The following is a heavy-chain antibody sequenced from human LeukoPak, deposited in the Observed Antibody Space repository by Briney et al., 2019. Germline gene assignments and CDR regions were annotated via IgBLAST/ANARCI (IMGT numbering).Heavy chain of an antibody. Sequence: GESLKISCKGSGYSFTSYWIGWVRQMPGKGLEWMGIIYPGDSDGRYSPSFQGQVTISADKSISTAYLQRNSLKASGTAMYYCARLRDAYPDYWGQGTLITVSS. CDR3: ARLRDAYPDY. J-gene: IGHJ4*02. D-gene: IGHD5-24*01. CDR1: GYSFTSYW. CDR2: IYPGDSDG. V-gene: IGHV5-51*01.